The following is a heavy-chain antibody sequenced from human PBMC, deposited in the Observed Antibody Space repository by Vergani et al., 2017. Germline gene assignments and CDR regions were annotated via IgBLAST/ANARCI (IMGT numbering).Heavy chain of an antibody. Sequence: QVQLVQSGAEVKKPGSSVKVSCKASGGTFSSYTISWVRQAPGQGLEWMGRIIPILGIANYAQKFQGRVTITRDKSTSTAYMELSSLRSEDTAVSYCADGVVHWVYGMDVWGQGTTVTVSS. V-gene: IGHV1-69*02. CDR2: IIPILGIA. J-gene: IGHJ6*02. D-gene: IGHD3-3*01. CDR3: ADGVVHWVYGMDV. CDR1: GGTFSSYT.